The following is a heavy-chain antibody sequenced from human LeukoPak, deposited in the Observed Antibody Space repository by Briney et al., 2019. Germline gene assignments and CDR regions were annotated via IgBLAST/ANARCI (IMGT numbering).Heavy chain of an antibody. CDR2: IYHSGST. J-gene: IGHJ4*02. V-gene: IGHV4-30-2*01. Sequence: SETLSLTCAVSGGSISSGGYSWSWIRQPPGKGLEWIGYIYHSGSTYYNPSLKSRVTISVDRSKNQFSLKLSSVTTADTAVYYCARDFSGYGYFDYWGQGTLVTVSS. CDR1: GGSISSGGYS. CDR3: ARDFSGYGYFDY. D-gene: IGHD5-12*01.